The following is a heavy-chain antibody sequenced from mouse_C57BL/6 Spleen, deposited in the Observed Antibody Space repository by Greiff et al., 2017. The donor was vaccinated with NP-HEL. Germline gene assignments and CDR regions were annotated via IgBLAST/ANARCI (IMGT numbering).Heavy chain of an antibody. CDR2: IWGGGST. J-gene: IGHJ4*01. CDR3: GKRSYAMDY. Sequence: VQLQQSGPGLVAPSQCLSITCNVSGFSLTSYGVDWVRQPPGKGLEWLGVIWGGGSTNYNSDLMSRLSISKDNSKSQVFLKMNSLQTEDTARYYCGKRSYAMDYWGQGTSVTVSA. V-gene: IGHV2-9*01. CDR1: GFSLTSYG.